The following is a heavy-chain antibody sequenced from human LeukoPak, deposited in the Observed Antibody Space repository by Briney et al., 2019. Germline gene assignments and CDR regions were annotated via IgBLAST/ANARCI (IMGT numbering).Heavy chain of an antibody. CDR1: GGSISSGGYY. CDR3: ARHGPYNWNYGSYFDY. D-gene: IGHD1-7*01. CDR2: IYHSGST. V-gene: IGHV4-30-2*01. Sequence: SETLSLTCTVSGGSISSGGYYWSWIRQPPGKGLEWIGYIYHSGSTYYNPSLKSRVTISVDTSKNQFSLKLSSVTAADTAVYYCARHGPYNWNYGSYFDYWGQGTLVTVSS. J-gene: IGHJ4*02.